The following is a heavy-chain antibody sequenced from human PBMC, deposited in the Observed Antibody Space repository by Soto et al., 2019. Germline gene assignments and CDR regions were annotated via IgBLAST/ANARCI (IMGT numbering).Heavy chain of an antibody. CDR3: AKDHVMIVAGSALDD. D-gene: IGHD6-19*01. J-gene: IGHJ4*01. Sequence: SETLSLTCTVSGYSISSGSYWGWIRQPPGKGPEWIASIYHGGTTFYNPSLKSRVTVSVDKSNNQFSLKLRSVTAADTAVYYCAKDHVMIVAGSALDDWGHGNLITVSS. CDR2: IYHGGTT. V-gene: IGHV4-38-2*02. CDR1: GYSISSGSY.